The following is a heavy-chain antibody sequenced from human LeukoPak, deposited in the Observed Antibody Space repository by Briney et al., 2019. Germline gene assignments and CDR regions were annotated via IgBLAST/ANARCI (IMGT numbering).Heavy chain of an antibody. V-gene: IGHV3-9*01. CDR3: AKSSSLWFGELFPTPHFDY. CDR2: ISWNSGSI. D-gene: IGHD3-10*01. J-gene: IGHJ4*02. CDR1: GFTFDDYA. Sequence: GGSLRLSCAASGFTFDDYAMHWVRQAPGKGLEWVSGISWNSGSIGYADSVKGRFTISRDNAKNSLYLQMNSLRAEDTALYYCAKSSSLWFGELFPTPHFDYWGQGTLVTVSS.